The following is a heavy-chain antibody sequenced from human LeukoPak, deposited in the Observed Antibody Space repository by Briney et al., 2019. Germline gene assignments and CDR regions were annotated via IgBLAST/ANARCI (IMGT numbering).Heavy chain of an antibody. D-gene: IGHD3-3*01. V-gene: IGHV3-30*04. CDR2: ISYDGSNK. CDR3: ARAIYSRLPPLDY. J-gene: IGHJ4*02. Sequence: GRSLRLSCAASGFTFSSYAMRWVRQAPGKGLEWVAVISYDGSNKYYADSVKGRFTISRDNSKNTLYLQMNSLRAEDTAVYYCARAIYSRLPPLDYWGQGTLVTVSS. CDR1: GFTFSSYA.